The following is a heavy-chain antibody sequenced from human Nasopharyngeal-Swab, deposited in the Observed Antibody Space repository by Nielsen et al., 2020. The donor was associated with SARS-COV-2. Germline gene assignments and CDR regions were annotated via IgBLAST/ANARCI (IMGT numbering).Heavy chain of an antibody. Sequence: SLKISCAASGFTFSDYYMSWIRQAPGKGLEWVSYISSSSSYTNYADSVKGRFTISRDNAKNSLYLQMNSLRAEDTAVYYCARGEKIAAAGTKWFDPWGQGTLVTVSS. D-gene: IGHD6-13*01. J-gene: IGHJ5*02. CDR2: ISSSSSYT. V-gene: IGHV3-11*06. CDR1: GFTFSDYY. CDR3: ARGEKIAAAGTKWFDP.